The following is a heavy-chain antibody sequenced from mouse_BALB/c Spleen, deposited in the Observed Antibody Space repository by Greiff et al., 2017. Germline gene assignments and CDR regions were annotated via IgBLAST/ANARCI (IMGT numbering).Heavy chain of an antibody. CDR3: ARGPDYYGSSYDYFDY. J-gene: IGHJ2*01. Sequence: EVQLVESGGDLVKPGGSLKLSCAASGFTFSSYGMSWVRQTPDKRLEWVATISSGGSYTYYPDSVKGRFTISRDNAKNTLYLQMSSLKSEDTAMYYCARGPDYYGSSYDYFDYWGQGTTLTVSS. V-gene: IGHV5-6*01. CDR1: GFTFSSYG. CDR2: ISSGGSYT. D-gene: IGHD1-1*01.